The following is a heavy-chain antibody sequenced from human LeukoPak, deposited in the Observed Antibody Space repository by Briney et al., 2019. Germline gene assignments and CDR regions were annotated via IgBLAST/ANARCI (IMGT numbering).Heavy chain of an antibody. V-gene: IGHV1-18*01. Sequence: ASVKVSCKASGYTFNSYDISWVRQAPGQGLEWMAWISTYNGNTNYALKVQGRATMTTDTSTSTAYMELRSLRSDDTAVYYCARVLRYDFWSAYYFGYWGQGTLVTVSS. D-gene: IGHD3-3*01. J-gene: IGHJ4*02. CDR3: ARVLRYDFWSAYYFGY. CDR2: ISTYNGNT. CDR1: GYTFNSYD.